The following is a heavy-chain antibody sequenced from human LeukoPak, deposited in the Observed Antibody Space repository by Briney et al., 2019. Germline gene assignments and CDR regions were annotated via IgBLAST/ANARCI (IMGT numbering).Heavy chain of an antibody. CDR2: ISGSGGST. J-gene: IGHJ1*01. V-gene: IGHV3-23*01. Sequence: PGGSLRLSCAASGFTFSSYAMNWVRQAPGKGLEWVSAISGSGGSTYYADSVKGRFTISRDNAKNSLYLQMNSLRADDTAIYYCARESRSVVTRYFQHWGQGTLVTVSS. D-gene: IGHD4-23*01. CDR1: GFTFSSYA. CDR3: ARESRSVVTRYFQH.